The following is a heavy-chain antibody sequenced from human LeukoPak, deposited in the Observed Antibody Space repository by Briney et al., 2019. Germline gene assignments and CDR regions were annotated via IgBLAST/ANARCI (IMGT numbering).Heavy chain of an antibody. CDR1: GGSISRYY. CDR3: ALVVPAVGGWFDP. D-gene: IGHD2-2*01. CDR2: IYTSGST. J-gene: IGHJ5*02. V-gene: IGHV4-4*07. Sequence: SETLSLTCTVSGGSISRYYWSWIRQPAGKGLEWIGRIYTSGSTNYNPSLKSRVTISVDKSKNQFSLKLSSVTAADTAVYYCALVVPAVGGWFDPWGQGTLVTVSS.